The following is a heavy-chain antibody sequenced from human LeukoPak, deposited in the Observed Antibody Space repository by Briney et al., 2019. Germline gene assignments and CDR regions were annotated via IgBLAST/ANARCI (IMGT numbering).Heavy chain of an antibody. D-gene: IGHD3-10*01. J-gene: IGHJ3*02. Sequence: SETLSLTCTVSGDSIFSASYYWGWLRQHPGKGVEWIGFIYYSGNTYYSSSLKSRITISIDTSKNQFSLSLSSVTVADTAVYYCAREGTAHAFDIWGQGTMVTVSS. CDR3: AREGTAHAFDI. V-gene: IGHV4-31*03. CDR2: IYYSGNT. CDR1: GDSIFSASYY.